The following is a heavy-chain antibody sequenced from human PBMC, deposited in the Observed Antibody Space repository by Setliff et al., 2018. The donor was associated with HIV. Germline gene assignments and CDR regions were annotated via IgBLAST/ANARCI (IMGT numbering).Heavy chain of an antibody. CDR2: IYWDDDK. Sequence: SGPTLVNPTQTLTLTCTFSGFSLTTDGVGVGWIRQPPGKAPEWLALIYWDDDKRHSPSLKSRLTITKDTSKNQVVLTMTNMDPVDTATYYCAHILQDPPSHFYYYFYMDVWGKGTTVTVSS. D-gene: IGHD3-3*02. J-gene: IGHJ6*03. CDR3: AHILQDPPSHFYYYFYMDV. V-gene: IGHV2-5*02. CDR1: GFSLTTDGVG.